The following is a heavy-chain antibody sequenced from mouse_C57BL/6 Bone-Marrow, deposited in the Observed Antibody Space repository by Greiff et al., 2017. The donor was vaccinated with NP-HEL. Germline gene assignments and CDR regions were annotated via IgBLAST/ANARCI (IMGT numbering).Heavy chain of an antibody. J-gene: IGHJ4*01. CDR3: AREGGLRQAMDY. Sequence: VQLQQSGAELARPGASVKLSCKASGYTFTSYGISWVKQRTRQGLEWIGEIYPRSGNTYYNEKFKGKATLTADKSSSTAYMELRSLTSEDSAVYFCAREGGLRQAMDYWGQGTSVTVSS. CDR2: IYPRSGNT. CDR1: GYTFTSYG. D-gene: IGHD2-12*01. V-gene: IGHV1-81*01.